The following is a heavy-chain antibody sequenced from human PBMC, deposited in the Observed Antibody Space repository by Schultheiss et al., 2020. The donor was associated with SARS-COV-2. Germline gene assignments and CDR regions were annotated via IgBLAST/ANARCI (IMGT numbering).Heavy chain of an antibody. CDR1: GDSVSSSSAA. CDR3: ARGGSWYDWFDP. J-gene: IGHJ5*02. V-gene: IGHV6-1*01. CDR2: TYYQSTWYN. D-gene: IGHD6-13*01. Sequence: SQTLSLTCAISGDSVSSSSAAWCWIRQSPSRGLEWLGRTYYQSTWYNDYAISVRSRITINPDTSKNQLSLQLNSVTPEDTAVYYCARGGSWYDWFDPWGQGTLVTVSS.